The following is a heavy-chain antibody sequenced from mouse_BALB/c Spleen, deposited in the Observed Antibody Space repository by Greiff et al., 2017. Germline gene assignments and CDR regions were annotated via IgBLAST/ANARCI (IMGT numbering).Heavy chain of an antibody. CDR2: ISSGGSYT. CDR1: GFTFSSYG. J-gene: IGHJ2*01. V-gene: IGHV5-6*01. CDR3: ARPDYYFDY. Sequence: EVQLQESGGDLVKPGGSLKLSCAASGFTFSSYGMSWVRQTPDKRLEWVATISSGGSYTYYPDSVKGRFTISRDNAKNTLYLQMSSLKSEDTAMYYCARPDYYFDYWGQGTTLTVSS.